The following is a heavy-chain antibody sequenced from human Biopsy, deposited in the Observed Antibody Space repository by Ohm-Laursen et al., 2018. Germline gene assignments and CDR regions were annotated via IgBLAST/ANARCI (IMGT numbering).Heavy chain of an antibody. CDR1: GGSISSSGDY. CDR3: ARLYRLDDYWNDDPPDAFDV. J-gene: IGHJ3*01. CDR2: ISDRGST. V-gene: IGHV4-61*08. Sequence: PGTLSLTCTVSGGSISSSGDYWSWIRQPPRKGLEWIGYISDRGSTNYNPSLRGRVTISVDTSKNQFSLKLTSVTAADTAVFFCARLYRLDDYWNDDPPDAFDVWGQGTMVTVSS. D-gene: IGHD3-3*01.